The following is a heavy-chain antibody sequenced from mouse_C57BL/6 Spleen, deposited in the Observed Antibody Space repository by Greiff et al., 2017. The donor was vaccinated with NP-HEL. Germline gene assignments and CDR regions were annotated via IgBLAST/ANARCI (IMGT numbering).Heavy chain of an antibody. D-gene: IGHD2-4*01. V-gene: IGHV1-81*01. CDR1: GYTFTSYG. CDR3: ARSAYDYGGNYFDY. J-gene: IGHJ2*01. Sequence: QVQLQQSGAELARPGASVKLSCKASGYTFTSYGISWVKQITGQGLEWIGEIYPRSGNTYYNEKFKGKATLTADKSSSTAYMELRSLTSEDSAVYFCARSAYDYGGNYFDYWGQGTTLTVSS. CDR2: IYPRSGNT.